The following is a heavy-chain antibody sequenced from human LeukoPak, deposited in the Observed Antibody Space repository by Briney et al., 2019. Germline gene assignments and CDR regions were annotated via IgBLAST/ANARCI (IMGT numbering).Heavy chain of an antibody. V-gene: IGHV3-33*01. J-gene: IGHJ4*02. CDR3: ARSVTGTNYFDY. D-gene: IGHD1-20*01. CDR2: IWYDGSNK. CDR1: GFTFSSYG. Sequence: GGSLRLSCAASGFTFSSYGMHWVRQAPGKWLEWVAVIWYDGSNKYYADSVKGRFTISRDNSKNTLYLQMNSLRADDTAVYYCARSVTGTNYFDYWGQGTLVTVSS.